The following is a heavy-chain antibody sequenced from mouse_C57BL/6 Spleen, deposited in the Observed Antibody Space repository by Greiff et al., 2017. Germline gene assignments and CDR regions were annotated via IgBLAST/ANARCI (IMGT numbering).Heavy chain of an antibody. D-gene: IGHD2-10*02. J-gene: IGHJ1*03. Sequence: QVQLQQPGAELVRPGTSVKLSCKASGYTFTSYWMHWVKQRPGQGLEWIGVIDPSDSYTNYNQKFKGKATLTVDTSSSTAYMQLSSLTSEDSAVYYCARRGYGYWYFDVWGTGTTVTVSS. CDR1: GYTFTSYW. CDR2: IDPSDSYT. CDR3: ARRGYGYWYFDV. V-gene: IGHV1-59*01.